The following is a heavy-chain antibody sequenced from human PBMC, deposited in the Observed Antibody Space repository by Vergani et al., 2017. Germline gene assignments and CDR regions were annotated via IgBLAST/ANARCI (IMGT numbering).Heavy chain of an antibody. CDR2: IKSDGSIT. CDR1: GFSFSGYW. CDR3: VRARCSGPCFMSNWFDS. J-gene: IGHJ5*01. D-gene: IGHD5-12*01. Sequence: EVQLVESGGGLIHPGGSLSLSCEGSGFSFSGYWMHWVRQSPEKGLVWVSRIKSDGSITNYADSVKGRFTISRDNAKNTFYLEMNSLRGDDTAIYYCVRARCSGPCFMSNWFDSWGQGTLVTVSS. V-gene: IGHV3-74*01.